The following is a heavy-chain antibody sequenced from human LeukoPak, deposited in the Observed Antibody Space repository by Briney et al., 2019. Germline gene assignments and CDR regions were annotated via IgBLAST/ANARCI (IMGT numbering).Heavy chain of an antibody. Sequence: GGSLRLSCAASGFTFSGSAMHWVRQASGKGLEWVGRIRSKANSYATAYAASVKGRFTISRDDSKNTAYLQMNSLKTEDTAVYYCTRIKWELLSIAFDIWGQGTMVTVSS. CDR3: TRIKWELLSIAFDI. CDR1: GFTFSGSA. J-gene: IGHJ3*02. V-gene: IGHV3-73*01. CDR2: IRSKANSYAT. D-gene: IGHD1-26*01.